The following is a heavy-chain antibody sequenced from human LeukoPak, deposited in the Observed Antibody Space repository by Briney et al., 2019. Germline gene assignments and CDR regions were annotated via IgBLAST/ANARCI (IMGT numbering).Heavy chain of an antibody. D-gene: IGHD3-22*01. Sequence: GASVKVSCKVSGYTLTELSMHWVRQAPGKGLEWMGGFDPEDGETIYAQKFQGRVTMTEDTSTDTAYMELSSLRSEDTAVYYCATIAYYYDSSGYYGYWGQGPLVTVSS. V-gene: IGHV1-24*01. CDR1: GYTLTELS. CDR3: ATIAYYYDSSGYYGY. CDR2: FDPEDGET. J-gene: IGHJ4*02.